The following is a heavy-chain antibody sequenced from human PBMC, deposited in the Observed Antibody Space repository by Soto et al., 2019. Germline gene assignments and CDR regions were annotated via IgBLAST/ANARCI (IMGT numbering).Heavy chain of an antibody. CDR1: GYSFITNA. CDR2: IKPGTGTT. Sequence: ASVKVSCKTSGYSFITNAMHWVRQAPGQRLEWLGWIKPGTGTTKYSQKFQGRVNITRDTSTSTVYMELSSLRSEDTAVYYCATDLQTSGSPDYWGQGTLVTVSS. J-gene: IGHJ4*02. D-gene: IGHD1-26*01. CDR3: ATDLQTSGSPDY. V-gene: IGHV1-3*01.